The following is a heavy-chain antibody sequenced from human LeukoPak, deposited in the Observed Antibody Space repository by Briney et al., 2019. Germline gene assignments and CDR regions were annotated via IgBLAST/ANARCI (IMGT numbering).Heavy chain of an antibody. V-gene: IGHV3-9*01. J-gene: IGHJ4*02. CDR2: ISWNSGSI. D-gene: IGHD6-19*01. Sequence: GRSLRLSCAASGFTFDDYAMHWVRQAPGKGLEWVSGISWNSGSIGYADSVKGRFTISRDNAKNSLYLQMNSLGAEDTALYYCAKDRSSGWKALDYWGQGTLVTVSS. CDR3: AKDRSSGWKALDY. CDR1: GFTFDDYA.